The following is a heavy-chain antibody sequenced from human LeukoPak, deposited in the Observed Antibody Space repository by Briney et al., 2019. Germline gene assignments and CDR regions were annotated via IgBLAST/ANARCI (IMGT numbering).Heavy chain of an antibody. J-gene: IGHJ4*02. CDR3: ARDYDILTGRDY. V-gene: IGHV4-59*01. Sequence: SETLSLTCTVSGGSISSYYWSWIRQPPGKGLEWIGYIYYSGSTNYNPSLKSRVTISVDMSKNQFSLKLSSVTAADTAVYYCARDYDILTGRDYWGQGTLVTVSS. D-gene: IGHD3-9*01. CDR1: GGSISSYY. CDR2: IYYSGST.